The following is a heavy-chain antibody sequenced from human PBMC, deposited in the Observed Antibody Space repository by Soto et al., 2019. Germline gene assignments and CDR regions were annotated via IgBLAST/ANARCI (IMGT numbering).Heavy chain of an antibody. CDR3: ARNRDYDFWSGYY. J-gene: IGHJ4*02. D-gene: IGHD3-3*01. CDR1: GFTFSSYA. CDR2: ISGSGGST. Sequence: TGGSLRLSCAASGFTFSSYAMSWVHQAPGKGLEWVSAISGSGGSTYYADSVKGRFTFSRDISKNTLFLQMNSLRAEDTAVYYCARNRDYDFWSGYYWGQGTLVTVSS. V-gene: IGHV3-23*01.